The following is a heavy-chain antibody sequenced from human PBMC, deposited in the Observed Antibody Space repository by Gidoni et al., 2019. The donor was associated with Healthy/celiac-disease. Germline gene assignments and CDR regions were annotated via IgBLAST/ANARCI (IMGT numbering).Heavy chain of an antibody. CDR1: GFTFSSYW. CDR2: IKQDGSEK. CDR3: ARENRVILGATYY. D-gene: IGHD1-26*01. J-gene: IGHJ4*02. V-gene: IGHV3-7*01. Sequence: EVQLVESGGGLVQPGGPLRLSCAASGFTFSSYWMSWVRQAPGKALEWVANIKQDGSEKYYVDSVKGRFTISRDNAKNSLYLQMNRLRAEDTAVYYCARENRVILGATYYWGQGTLVPVSS.